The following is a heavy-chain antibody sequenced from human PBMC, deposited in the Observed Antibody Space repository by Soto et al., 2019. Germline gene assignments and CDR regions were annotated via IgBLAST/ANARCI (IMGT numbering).Heavy chain of an antibody. V-gene: IGHV1-69*01. CDR2: IIPIFGTA. Sequence: QVQLVQSGAEVKKPGSSVKVSCKASGGTFSSYAISWVRQAPGQGLEWMGGIIPIFGTANYAQKFQGRVTITADESTSRDYMGLSSDRSEDTVVYSCSRNTYYDILTGYGAFGIWGQGTMVTVSS. CDR1: GGTFSSYA. CDR3: SRNTYYDILTGYGAFGI. J-gene: IGHJ3*02. D-gene: IGHD3-9*01.